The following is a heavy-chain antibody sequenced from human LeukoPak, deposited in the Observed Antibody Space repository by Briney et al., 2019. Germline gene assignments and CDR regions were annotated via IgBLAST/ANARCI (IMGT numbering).Heavy chain of an antibody. CDR2: ISSSGSTI. CDR1: GFTFSSYE. D-gene: IGHD1-26*01. V-gene: IGHV3-48*03. J-gene: IGHJ4*02. CDR3: ARGGGIVGATSRWYFDY. Sequence: GGSLRLSCAASGFTFSSYEMNWVRQAPGKGLEWVSYISSSGSTIYYVDSVKGRFTISRDNARNSLYLQMNSLRAEDTAVYYCARGGGIVGATSRWYFDYWGQGTLVTVSS.